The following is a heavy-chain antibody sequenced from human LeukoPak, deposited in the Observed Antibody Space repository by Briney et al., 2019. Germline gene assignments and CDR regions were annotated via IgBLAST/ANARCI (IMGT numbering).Heavy chain of an antibody. D-gene: IGHD3-16*01. CDR1: GFTFSSYG. CDR3: ARLPGGTHDAFDI. Sequence: GSLRLSCAASGFTFSSYGMSWVRQAPGKGLEWIGEINHSGSTNYNPSLKSRVTISVDTSKNQFSLKLSSVTAADTAVYYCARLPGGTHDAFDIWGRGTLVTVSS. CDR2: INHSGST. V-gene: IGHV4-34*01. J-gene: IGHJ2*01.